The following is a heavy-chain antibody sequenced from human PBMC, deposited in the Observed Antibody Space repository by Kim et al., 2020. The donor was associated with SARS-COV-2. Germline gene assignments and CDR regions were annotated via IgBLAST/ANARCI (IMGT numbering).Heavy chain of an antibody. CDR2: FNPKDGET. CDR1: GYTLTGLS. V-gene: IGHV1-24*01. J-gene: IGHJ4*02. D-gene: IGHD2-15*01. CDR3: ATGLGGDCSGGSCPKNDC. Sequence: ASVKVSCKVSGYTLTGLSMHWVRQAPGKGLEWMGGFNPKDGETIYAQKFQGRVTMTEDTSTGTAYMELSSLRSEDTAVYYCATGLGGDCSGGSCPKNDCFGPGTLVTVSP.